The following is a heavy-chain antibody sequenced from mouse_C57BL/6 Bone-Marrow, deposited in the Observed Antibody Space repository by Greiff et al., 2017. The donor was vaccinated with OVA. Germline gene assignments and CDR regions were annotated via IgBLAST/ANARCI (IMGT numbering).Heavy chain of an antibody. CDR3: ARVGTLLLQGGAWFAY. J-gene: IGHJ3*01. CDR2: ISDGGSYT. Sequence: DVKLQESGGGLVKPGGSLKLSCAASGFTFSSYAMSWVRQTPEKRLEWVATISDGGSYTYYPDNVKGRFTISRDNAKNNLYLQMSHLKSEDTAMYYCARVGTLLLQGGAWFAYWGQGTLVTVSA. V-gene: IGHV5-4*03. D-gene: IGHD1-1*01. CDR1: GFTFSSYA.